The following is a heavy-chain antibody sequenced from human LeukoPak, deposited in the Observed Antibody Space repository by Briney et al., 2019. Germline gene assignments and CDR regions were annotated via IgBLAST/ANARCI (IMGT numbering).Heavy chain of an antibody. CDR1: GFTFSSQN. D-gene: IGHD6-19*01. Sequence: PGGSLRLSCAASGFTFSSQNMNWARQAPGKGLEWVAYISTSGDSTKYADSVESRFTISRDNVENSLYLLMNSLRVDDTAVYYCVKNGWLDYWGQGIVVTVSS. V-gene: IGHV3-21*01. J-gene: IGHJ4*02. CDR2: ISTSGDST. CDR3: VKNGWLDY.